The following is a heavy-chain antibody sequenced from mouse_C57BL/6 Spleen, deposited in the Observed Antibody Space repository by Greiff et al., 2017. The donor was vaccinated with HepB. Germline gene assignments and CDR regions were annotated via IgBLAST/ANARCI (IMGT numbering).Heavy chain of an antibody. CDR1: GYAFSSSW. CDR2: IYPGDGDT. D-gene: IGHD3-2*02. Sequence: QVQLQQSGPELVKPGASVKISCKASGYAFSSSWMNWVKQRPGKGLEWIGRIYPGDGDTNYNGKFKGKATLTADKSSSTAYMQLSSLTSEDSAVYFCARQAQATGFDYWGQGTTLTVSS. V-gene: IGHV1-82*01. CDR3: ARQAQATGFDY. J-gene: IGHJ2*01.